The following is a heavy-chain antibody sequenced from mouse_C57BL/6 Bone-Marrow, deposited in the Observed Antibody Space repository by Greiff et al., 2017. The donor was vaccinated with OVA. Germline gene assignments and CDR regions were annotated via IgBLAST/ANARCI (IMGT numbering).Heavy chain of an antibody. CDR3: ARRGVVATNFDY. CDR1: GFTFSSYG. V-gene: IGHV5-6*01. D-gene: IGHD1-1*01. CDR2: ISSGGSYT. J-gene: IGHJ2*01. Sequence: EVQVVESGGDLVKPGGSLKLSCAASGFTFSSYGMSWVRQTPDKRLEWVATISSGGSYTYYPDSVKGRFTISRDNAKNTLYLQMSSLKSEDTAMYYCARRGVVATNFDYWGQGTTLTVSS.